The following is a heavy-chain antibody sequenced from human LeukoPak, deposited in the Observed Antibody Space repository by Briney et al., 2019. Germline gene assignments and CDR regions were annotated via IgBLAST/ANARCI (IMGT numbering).Heavy chain of an antibody. D-gene: IGHD6-19*01. CDR3: ARDPTNTSGRYAYFDY. J-gene: IGHJ4*02. CDR1: GFPFTHHG. V-gene: IGHV1-18*01. CDR2: ISGYNGDT. Sequence: GASVRVSCTASGFPFTHHGITWVRQAPGQGLEWMGWISGYNGDTNYAQKFQGRVTLTTDTSTSTAYMELRSLRSDDTAVYYCARDPTNTSGRYAYFDYWGQGTLVTVSS.